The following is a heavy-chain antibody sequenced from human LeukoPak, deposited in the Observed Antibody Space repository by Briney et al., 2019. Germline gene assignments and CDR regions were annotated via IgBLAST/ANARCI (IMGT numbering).Heavy chain of an antibody. J-gene: IGHJ4*02. CDR2: IYSGGTT. V-gene: IGHV3-53*01. CDR1: GFTVSSNY. Sequence: GGSLRLSCAASGFTVSSNYMNWVRQAPGKGLEWVSIIYSGGTTYYADSVRGRFTISRDESKNTLYLQMNSLRAEDAAVYYCAKEGGTGTRFDYWGQGTLVTVSS. CDR3: AKEGGTGTRFDY. D-gene: IGHD1-7*01.